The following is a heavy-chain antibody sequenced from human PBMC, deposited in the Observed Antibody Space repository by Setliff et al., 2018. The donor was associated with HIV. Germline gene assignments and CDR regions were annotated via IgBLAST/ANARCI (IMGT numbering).Heavy chain of an antibody. Sequence: PGGSLRLSCAASGFTFSNYGMHWVRQAPGKGLEWVAAIWYDGSNKDYADSVKGRFTIFRDNAQNTLYLQMNSLRGEDTAVYYCAGVPTGTTSAFDYWGQGTLVTVSS. CDR2: IWYDGSNK. CDR1: GFTFSNYG. V-gene: IGHV3-33*03. D-gene: IGHD1-7*01. J-gene: IGHJ4*02. CDR3: AGVPTGTTSAFDY.